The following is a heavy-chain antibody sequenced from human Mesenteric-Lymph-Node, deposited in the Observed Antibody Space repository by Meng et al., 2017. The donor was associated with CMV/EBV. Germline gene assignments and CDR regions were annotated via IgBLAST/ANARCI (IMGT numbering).Heavy chain of an antibody. Sequence: SETLSLTCTVSGGSISSYYWSWIRQPPGKGLEWIGYIYYSGSTNYNPSLKSRVTISVDTSKNQFSLKLSSVIAADTAVYYCARREVGSGWLPNDAFDIWGQGTMVTVSS. CDR2: IYYSGST. V-gene: IGHV4-59*01. D-gene: IGHD6-19*01. J-gene: IGHJ3*02. CDR3: ARREVGSGWLPNDAFDI. CDR1: GGSISSYY.